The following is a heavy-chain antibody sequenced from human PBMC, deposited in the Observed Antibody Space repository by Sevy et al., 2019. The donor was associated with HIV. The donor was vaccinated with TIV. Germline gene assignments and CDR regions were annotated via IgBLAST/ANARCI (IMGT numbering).Heavy chain of an antibody. CDR1: GFTFSSYG. CDR3: AQDRYQEVRGVITYYYYYGMDV. CDR2: ISYDGSNK. V-gene: IGHV3-30*18. D-gene: IGHD3-10*01. J-gene: IGHJ6*02. Sequence: GGSLRLSCAASGFTFSSYGMHWVRQAPGKGLEWVAVISYDGSNKSYADSVKGRFTISRDNSKNTLYLQMNSLRAEDTAVYYCAQDRYQEVRGVITYYYYYGMDVWGQGTTVTVSS.